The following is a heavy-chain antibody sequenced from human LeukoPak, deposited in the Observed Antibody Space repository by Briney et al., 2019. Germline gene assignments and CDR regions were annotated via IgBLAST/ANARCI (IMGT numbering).Heavy chain of an antibody. D-gene: IGHD6-19*01. V-gene: IGHV3-23*01. Sequence: GSLRLSCATSGFRFWNCGIKWVRQASGKAPEWVSGINHGGEHTYYEDSVKGRFTISRDNSKNTLYLQMNSLRADDTALYYCAKAVGQWPTGYYGMDVWGQGTTVTVSS. CDR2: INHGGEHT. CDR1: GFRFWNCG. CDR3: AKAVGQWPTGYYGMDV. J-gene: IGHJ6*02.